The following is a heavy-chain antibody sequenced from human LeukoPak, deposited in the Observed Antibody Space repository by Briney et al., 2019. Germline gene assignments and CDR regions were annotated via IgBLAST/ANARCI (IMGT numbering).Heavy chain of an antibody. D-gene: IGHD6-19*01. J-gene: IGHJ4*02. Sequence: SETLSLTCGVYGGSFSGYYWSWIRQPPGKGLEWIGEINHRGSTNYNPSLKSRVTLSVDTSKNQFSLRLGSVTAAGTAVYYCARAGYSSGWYGAFDYWGQGTLVPVSS. V-gene: IGHV4-34*01. CDR3: ARAGYSSGWYGAFDY. CDR2: INHRGST. CDR1: GGSFSGYY.